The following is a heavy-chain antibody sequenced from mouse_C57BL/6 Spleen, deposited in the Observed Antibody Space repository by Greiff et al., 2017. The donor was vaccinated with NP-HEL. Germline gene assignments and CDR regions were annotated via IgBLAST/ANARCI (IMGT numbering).Heavy chain of an antibody. V-gene: IGHV5-17*01. CDR1: GFTFSDYG. Sequence: EVKLVESGGGLVKPGGSLKLSCAASGFTFSDYGMHWVRQAPEKGLEWVAYISSGSSTIYYADTVKGRFTISRDNAKNTLFLQMTSLRSEDTAMYYCARQYITTFDYWGQGTTLTVSS. J-gene: IGHJ2*01. CDR2: ISSGSSTI. CDR3: ARQYITTFDY. D-gene: IGHD1-1*01.